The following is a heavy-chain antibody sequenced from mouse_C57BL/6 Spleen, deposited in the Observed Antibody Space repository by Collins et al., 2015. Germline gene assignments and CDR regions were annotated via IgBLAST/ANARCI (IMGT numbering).Heavy chain of an antibody. J-gene: IGHJ4*01. CDR2: IHPSDSDT. Sequence: QVQLQQPGAELVKPGASVKVSCKASGYTFTRYWIHWVKQRPGQGLEWIGRIHPSDSDTNYNQKFKDKAILTVDKSSSTAYMQLSSLTSEDSAVYYCTMELLRLIYTMDYWGQGTSVTVSS. V-gene: IGHV1-74*01. CDR3: TMELLRLIYTMDY. CDR1: GYTFTRYW. D-gene: IGHD3-2*02.